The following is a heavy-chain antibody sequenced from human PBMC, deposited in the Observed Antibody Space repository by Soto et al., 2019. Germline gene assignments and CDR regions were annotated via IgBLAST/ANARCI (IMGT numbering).Heavy chain of an antibody. J-gene: IGHJ4*02. CDR3: AKAFGHYDSSGYYPPDV. D-gene: IGHD3-22*01. Sequence: ASVKVSCKASGYTFTSYGISWVRQAPGQGLEWMGWISAYNGNTNYAQKLQGRVTMTTDTSTSTAYMELRSLRSDDTAVYYCAKAFGHYDSSGYYPPDVWGQGTLVTVSS. CDR2: ISAYNGNT. V-gene: IGHV1-18*04. CDR1: GYTFTSYG.